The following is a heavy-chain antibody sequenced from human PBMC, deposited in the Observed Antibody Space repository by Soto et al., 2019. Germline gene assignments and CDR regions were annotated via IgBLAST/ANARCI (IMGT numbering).Heavy chain of an antibody. D-gene: IGHD5-12*01. CDR3: SGIVATIEGPAFDY. CDR1: GGSISSSSYY. J-gene: IGHJ4*02. V-gene: IGHV4-39*01. CDR2: IYYSGST. Sequence: SETLSLTCAVSGGSISSSSYYWGWIRQPPGKGLEWIGSIYYSGSTYYNPSLRSRLTVSVDTSKNQFSLKLSSVTAADTAVYYCSGIVATIEGPAFDYWGQGTLVTVSS.